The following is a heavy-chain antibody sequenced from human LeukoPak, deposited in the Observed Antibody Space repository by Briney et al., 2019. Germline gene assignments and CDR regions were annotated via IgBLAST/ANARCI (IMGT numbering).Heavy chain of an antibody. V-gene: IGHV3-48*01. D-gene: IGHD6-6*01. Sequence: PGGSLRLSCAASGFTFSSYSMNWVRQAPGKGLEWVSYISSSSSTIYYADSVKGRFTISRDNAKNPLYLQMNSLRAEDTAVYYCASGYSSSSIGPFDYWGQGTLVTVSS. J-gene: IGHJ4*02. CDR3: ASGYSSSSIGPFDY. CDR2: ISSSSSTI. CDR1: GFTFSSYS.